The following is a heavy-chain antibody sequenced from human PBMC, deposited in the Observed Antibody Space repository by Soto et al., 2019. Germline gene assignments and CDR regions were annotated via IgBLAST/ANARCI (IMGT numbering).Heavy chain of an antibody. Sequence: PSETLSLTCAVSGDSISGSQWWSWVRLPPGKGLEWIGEINHSGSTNYNPSLKSRVTISVDTSKNQFSLKLSSVTAADTAVYYCARGRITMVRGVIISPWPYYFDYWGQGTLVTVSS. CDR3: ARGRITMVRGVIISPWPYYFDY. J-gene: IGHJ4*02. CDR2: INHSGST. V-gene: IGHV4-34*01. CDR1: GDSISGSQW. D-gene: IGHD3-10*01.